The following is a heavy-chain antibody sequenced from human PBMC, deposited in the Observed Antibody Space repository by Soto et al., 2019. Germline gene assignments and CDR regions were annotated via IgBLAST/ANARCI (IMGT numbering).Heavy chain of an antibody. V-gene: IGHV1-8*01. Sequence: ASVKVSCKASGYTFTSYDINWVRQATGQGLEWMGWMNPNSGNTGYAQKFQGRVTMTRNTSISTAYMELSSLRSEDTAVYYCARSDCSSTSCHLRYYYYSMDVWGKGTTVTVSS. CDR1: GYTFTSYD. J-gene: IGHJ6*03. CDR2: MNPNSGNT. CDR3: ARSDCSSTSCHLRYYYYSMDV. D-gene: IGHD2-2*01.